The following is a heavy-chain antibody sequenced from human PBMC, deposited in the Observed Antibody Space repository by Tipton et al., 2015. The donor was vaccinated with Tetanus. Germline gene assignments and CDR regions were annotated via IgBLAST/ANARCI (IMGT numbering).Heavy chain of an antibody. V-gene: IGHV4-31*03. CDR2: IYYSGST. Sequence: TLSLTCTVSGGSVSSGGYYWSWIRQHPGKGLEWIGYIYYSGSTYYNPSLKSRVTISVDTSKNQFSLNLSSMTVADTAVYHCATMPGYSYDYPRYYFDHWGQGSLVTVSS. CDR3: ATMPGYSYDYPRYYFDH. CDR1: GGSVSSGGYY. J-gene: IGHJ4*02. D-gene: IGHD5-18*01.